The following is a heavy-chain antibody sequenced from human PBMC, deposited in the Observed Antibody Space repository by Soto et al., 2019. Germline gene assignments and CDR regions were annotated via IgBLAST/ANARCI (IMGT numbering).Heavy chain of an antibody. J-gene: IGHJ4*02. D-gene: IGHD5-18*01. V-gene: IGHV1-69*06. CDR2: LVPQFGTP. Sequence: QVQLVQSGAEVKKPGSSVKVSCLASRGTFNRYAINWVRQAPDHDLEWLGALVPQFGTPNYAQKFQDRVTIVADKSTNTTSMELRGLTSDDTAVYYCARQNRDTPMVPFDVWGQGTLVTVSS. CDR3: ARQNRDTPMVPFDV. CDR1: RGTFNRYA.